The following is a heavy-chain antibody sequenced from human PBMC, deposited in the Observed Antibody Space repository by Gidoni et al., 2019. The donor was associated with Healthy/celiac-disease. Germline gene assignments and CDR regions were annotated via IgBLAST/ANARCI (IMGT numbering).Heavy chain of an antibody. CDR3: ARERGSGWYYFDY. D-gene: IGHD6-19*01. J-gene: IGHJ4*02. CDR2: IAYDGSNK. Sequence: QVQLVESGGGVVQPGRSLRLYCAASGFTFSSYAMHWVRQAPGQGLEWVAVIAYDGSNKYYADSVKGRFTISRDNSKNTLYLQMNSLRAEDTAVYYCARERGSGWYYFDYWGQGTLVTVSS. V-gene: IGHV3-30*01. CDR1: GFTFSSYA.